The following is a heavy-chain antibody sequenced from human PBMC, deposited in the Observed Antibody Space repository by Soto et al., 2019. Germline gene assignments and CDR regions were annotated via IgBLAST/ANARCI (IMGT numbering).Heavy chain of an antibody. CDR1: GFTFSDHY. J-gene: IGHJ6*02. CDR2: TRNKANRYTT. Sequence: EVQLVESGGGLVQPGGSLRLSCAASGFTFSDHYMDWVRQAPGKGLEWVGRTRNKANRYTTEYAASVKGRFTISRDDSKNSLYLKMNSLKTEDTAVYYCARGGYCSSTSCHSDYYGMDVWGQGTTVTVSS. V-gene: IGHV3-72*01. D-gene: IGHD2-2*01. CDR3: ARGGYCSSTSCHSDYYGMDV.